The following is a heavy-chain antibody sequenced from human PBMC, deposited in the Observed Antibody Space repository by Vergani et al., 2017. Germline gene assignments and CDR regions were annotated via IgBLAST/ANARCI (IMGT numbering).Heavy chain of an antibody. V-gene: IGHV3-53*04. Sequence: VQLVESGGGVVQPGRSLRLSCAASGFTVSSNYMSWVRQAPGKGLEWVSVIYSGGSTYYADSVKGRFTISRHNSKNTLYLQMNSLRAEDTAVYYCARDRAVVVPAGGHRGPPYYMDVWGKGTTVTVSS. CDR2: IYSGGST. D-gene: IGHD2-2*01. J-gene: IGHJ6*03. CDR1: GFTVSSNY. CDR3: ARDRAVVVPAGGHRGPPYYMDV.